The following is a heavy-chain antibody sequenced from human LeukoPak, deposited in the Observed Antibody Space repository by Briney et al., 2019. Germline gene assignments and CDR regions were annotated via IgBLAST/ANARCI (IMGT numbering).Heavy chain of an antibody. V-gene: IGHV3-23*01. CDR1: GFTFSSYA. D-gene: IGHD3-22*01. CDR3: VKVGHYYDSSGYHYFDY. CDR2: ISGSGGST. Sequence: GGSLRLSCAASGFTFSSYAMSWVRQAPGKGLEWVSAISGSGGSTYYADSVKGRFTISRDNSKNTLYLQMNSLRAEDTAVYYCVKVGHYYDSSGYHYFDYWGQGTLVTVSS. J-gene: IGHJ4*02.